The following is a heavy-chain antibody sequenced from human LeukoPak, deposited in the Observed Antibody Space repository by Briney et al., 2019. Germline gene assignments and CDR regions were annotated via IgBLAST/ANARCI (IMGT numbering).Heavy chain of an antibody. CDR1: GGSISSSSYY. Sequence: PSETLFLTCTVSGGSISSSSYYWGWIRQPPGKGLEWIGSIYYSGSTYYNPSLKSRVTISVDTSKNQFSLKLSSVTAADTAVYYCARHIRSYGRLGDWFDPWGQGTLVTVSS. J-gene: IGHJ5*02. CDR2: IYYSGST. CDR3: ARHIRSYGRLGDWFDP. V-gene: IGHV4-39*01. D-gene: IGHD2-2*01.